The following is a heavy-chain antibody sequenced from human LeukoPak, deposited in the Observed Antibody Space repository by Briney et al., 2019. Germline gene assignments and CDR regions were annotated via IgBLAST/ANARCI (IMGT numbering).Heavy chain of an antibody. CDR2: IYYSGST. CDR3: ARGGLRSSWTPGRFDP. Sequence: SETLSLTCTVSGGSVSSGSYYWSWIRQPPGKGLEWIGYIYYSGSTNYNPSLKSRVTISVDESKNQFSLKLSSVTAADTAVYYCARGGLRSSWTPGRFDPWGQGTLVTVSS. CDR1: GGSVSSGSYY. V-gene: IGHV4-61*01. D-gene: IGHD6-13*01. J-gene: IGHJ5*02.